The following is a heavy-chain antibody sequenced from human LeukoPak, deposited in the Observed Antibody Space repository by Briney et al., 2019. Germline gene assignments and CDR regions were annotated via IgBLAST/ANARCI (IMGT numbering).Heavy chain of an antibody. D-gene: IGHD3-10*01. CDR2: ISANSLHI. V-gene: IGHV3-21*01. Sequence: GGSLRLSCAASGFTFSDQSMNWVRQAPGKGLEWVSSISANSLHIFYADPVKGRFTISRDNAKNSLYLQMNNLRAEDTAVYYCVGPDSQFDCWGQGTLVTVSS. CDR1: GFTFSDQS. J-gene: IGHJ5*01. CDR3: VGPDSQFDC.